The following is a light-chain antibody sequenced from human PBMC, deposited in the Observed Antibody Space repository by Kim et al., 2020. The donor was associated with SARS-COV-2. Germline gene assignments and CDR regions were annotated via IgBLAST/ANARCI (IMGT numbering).Light chain of an antibody. CDR2: DAS. V-gene: IGKV3-15*01. Sequence: EIVMTQSPATLSVSPVERATLSCRASQTIDRNLAWYRQKPGQAPRLLIYDASTRATDIPARFSGSGSGTDFTLTISSLQSEDFVVYYCHRYNNWPYTFGQGTKLEI. J-gene: IGKJ2*01. CDR3: HRYNNWPYT. CDR1: QTIDRN.